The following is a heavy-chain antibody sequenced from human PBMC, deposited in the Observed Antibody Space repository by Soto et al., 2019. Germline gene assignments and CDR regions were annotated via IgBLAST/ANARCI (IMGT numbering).Heavy chain of an antibody. D-gene: IGHD6-13*01. CDR1: GFTFSSYS. Sequence: GSLRLSCAASGFTFSSYSMNWVRQAPGKGLEWVSSISSSSSYIYYADSVKGRFTISRDNAKNSLYLQMNSLRAEDTAVYYCARDSIAAAGTDFDYWGQGTLVTVSS. CDR2: ISSSSSYI. CDR3: ARDSIAAAGTDFDY. V-gene: IGHV3-21*01. J-gene: IGHJ4*02.